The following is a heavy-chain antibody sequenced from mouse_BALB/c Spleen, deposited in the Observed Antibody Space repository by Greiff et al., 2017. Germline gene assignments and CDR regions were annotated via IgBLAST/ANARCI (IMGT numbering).Heavy chain of an antibody. Sequence: EVKVVESGGGLVKPGGSLKLSCAASGFTFSSYAMSWVRQTPEKRLEWVASISSGGSTYYPDSVKGRFTISRDNARNILYLQMSSLRSEDTAMYYCAREGYGNYVDYWGQGTTLTVSS. V-gene: IGHV5-6-5*01. CDR2: ISSGGST. D-gene: IGHD2-10*02. J-gene: IGHJ2*01. CDR1: GFTFSSYA. CDR3: AREGYGNYVDY.